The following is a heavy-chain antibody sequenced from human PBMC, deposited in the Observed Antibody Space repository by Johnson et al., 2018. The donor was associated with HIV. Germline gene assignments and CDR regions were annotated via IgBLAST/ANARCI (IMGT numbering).Heavy chain of an antibody. CDR1: GFTFSNYA. D-gene: IGHD3-16*02. CDR3: SRGHYYDYVWGSYRFLSY. V-gene: IGHV3-23*04. J-gene: IGHJ3*01. CDR2: ISGRAGRT. Sequence: VQLVESGGDLVLPGGSLRLSCAASGFTFSNYAMSWVRQAPGKGLQWVSTISGRAGRTDYADSVTGRFTLSRDNSKNRLYLQMNSLKTEDTAVYYCSRGHYYDYVWGSYRFLSYWGQGTMVTVSS.